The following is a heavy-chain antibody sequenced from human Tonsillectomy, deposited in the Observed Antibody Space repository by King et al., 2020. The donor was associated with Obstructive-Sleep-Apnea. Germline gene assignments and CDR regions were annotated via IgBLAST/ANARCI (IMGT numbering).Heavy chain of an antibody. J-gene: IGHJ4*02. V-gene: IGHV3-49*03. Sequence: VQLVESWGGLVQPGRSLRLSCTASGFTFGDYAMSWFRQAPVNGLVWVGVMRRKVYGGSTEYAESLEGRLTLSRDDAKSIAYLQMTSLKTEDTAVYYCTSGLGYYDTSGYLGFYWGQGTLVTVSS. D-gene: IGHD3-22*01. CDR1: GFTFGDYA. CDR3: TSGLGYYDTSGYLGFY. CDR2: MRRKVYGGST.